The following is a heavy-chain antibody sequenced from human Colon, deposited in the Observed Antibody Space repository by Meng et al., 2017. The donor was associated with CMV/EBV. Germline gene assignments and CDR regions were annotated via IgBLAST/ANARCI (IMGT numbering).Heavy chain of an antibody. V-gene: IGHV3-72*01. CDR3: TRKYDSSGYHDAFDI. J-gene: IGHJ3*02. CDR1: FDDHD. Sequence: FDDHDIDWVRQAPGKGLEWVGRTRPKANSYTTEYAASVKGRFTISSDDSRSSVYLQMHSLKPEDTAVYYCTRKYDSSGYHDAFDIWGQGTMVTVSS. D-gene: IGHD3-22*01. CDR2: TRPKANSYTT.